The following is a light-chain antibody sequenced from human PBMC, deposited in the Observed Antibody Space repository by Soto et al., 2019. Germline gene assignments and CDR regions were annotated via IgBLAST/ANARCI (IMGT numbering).Light chain of an antibody. V-gene: IGLV1-40*01. CDR2: GNS. J-gene: IGLJ1*01. CDR3: QSFDSNLSGSF. Sequence: VLTQPPSVSGAPGQRVTISCTGSSFNIGAGYDVHWYQQLPGTAPKLLIYGNSNRPSGVPDRFPGSKSGTSASLAITGLQAEDEADYYCQSFDSNLSGSFFGTGTKVTVL. CDR1: SFNIGAGYD.